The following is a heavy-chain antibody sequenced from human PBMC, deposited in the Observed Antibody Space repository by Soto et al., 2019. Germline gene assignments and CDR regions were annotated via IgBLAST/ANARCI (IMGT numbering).Heavy chain of an antibody. V-gene: IGHV4-61*01. CDR3: ARISYWVKDY. D-gene: IGHD2-8*02. Sequence: PSETLSLPCPVSGASLSSGSYYWSWIRQPPGKGLEWVGYFYYTGTTKYNPSLESRVTISADTSKNQFSLNLTSVTAADTAVYYCARISYWVKDYWGQGALVTVSS. CDR1: GASLSSGSYY. J-gene: IGHJ4*02. CDR2: FYYTGTT.